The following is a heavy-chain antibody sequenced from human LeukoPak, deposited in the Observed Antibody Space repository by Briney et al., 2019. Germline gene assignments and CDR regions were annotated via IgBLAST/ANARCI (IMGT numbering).Heavy chain of an antibody. Sequence: GWSLTLSCAASGFTFGSYAMHWVRQAPGKGLEWVSLISGDGGSTYYADSVKGRFTISRDNAKNSLYLQMNSLRAEDTAVYYCARASGDIVETATMGSYWGQGTLVTVSS. CDR1: GFTFGSYA. CDR2: ISGDGGST. V-gene: IGHV3-48*03. D-gene: IGHD5-18*01. J-gene: IGHJ4*02. CDR3: ARASGDIVETATMGSY.